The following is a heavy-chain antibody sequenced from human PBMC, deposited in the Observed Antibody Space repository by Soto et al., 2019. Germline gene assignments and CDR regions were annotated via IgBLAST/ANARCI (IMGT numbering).Heavy chain of an antibody. V-gene: IGHV2-5*02. D-gene: IGHD3-16*01. CDR2: IYWDDDK. CDR1: GFSLTTSGVG. Sequence: QITLKESGPTLVKSTQTLTLTCTFSGFSLTTSGVGVGWIRQPPGKALEWLALIYWDDDKRYSPSLKSRLTITKYTSKNQVVLMMTNMDPVDTATYSCAHSLGEDWFDPCGQGTLVTVSS. CDR3: AHSLGEDWFDP. J-gene: IGHJ5*02.